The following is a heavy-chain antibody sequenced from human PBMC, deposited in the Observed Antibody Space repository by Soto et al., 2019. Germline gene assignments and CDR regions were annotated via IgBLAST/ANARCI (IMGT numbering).Heavy chain of an antibody. CDR1: GFTFSSYA. J-gene: IGHJ6*02. Sequence: QVQLVESGGGVVQPGRSLRLSCAASGFTFSSYAMHWVRQAPGKGLEWVAVISYDGSNKYYADSVKGRFTISRDNSTNPRYLPMNSLRAADPAVYYCAGPQDYYYGMDVWGQGTTVTVSS. V-gene: IGHV3-30-3*01. CDR3: AGPQDYYYGMDV. CDR2: ISYDGSNK.